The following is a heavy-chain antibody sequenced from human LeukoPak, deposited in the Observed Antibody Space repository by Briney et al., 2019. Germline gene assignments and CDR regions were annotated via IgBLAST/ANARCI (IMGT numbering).Heavy chain of an antibody. CDR2: IYYSGST. J-gene: IGHJ5*02. CDR3: ARLTYYDILTGQTWFDP. Sequence: SETLPLTCTVSGGSISSYYWSWIRQPPGKGLEWIGYIYYSGSTNYNPSLKSRVTISVDTSKNQFSLKLSSVTAADTAVYYCARLTYYDILTGQTWFDPWGQGTLVTVSS. V-gene: IGHV4-59*08. CDR1: GGSISSYY. D-gene: IGHD3-9*01.